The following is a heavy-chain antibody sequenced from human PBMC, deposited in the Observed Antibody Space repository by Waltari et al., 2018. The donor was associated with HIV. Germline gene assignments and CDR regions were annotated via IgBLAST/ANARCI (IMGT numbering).Heavy chain of an antibody. CDR2: INTKTGKP. CDR3: ARYTTGWYDS. V-gene: IGHV7-4-1*02. CDR1: GYTFTNNA. Sequence: QVQLVQSGSELKKPGASVKVSCKASGYTFTNNAVNWVRQAPGQGLEWMGRINTKTGKPTYAQGLTGRYVVSLETSVSKGYLKISSLNAEDTAFYYSARYTTGWYDSSDQRNLVTVSS. D-gene: IGHD6-19*01. J-gene: IGHJ5*01.